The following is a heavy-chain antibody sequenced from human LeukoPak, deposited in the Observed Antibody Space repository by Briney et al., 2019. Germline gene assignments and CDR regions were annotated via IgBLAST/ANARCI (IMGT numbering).Heavy chain of an antibody. CDR2: ISGSGGTT. V-gene: IGHV3-23*01. D-gene: IGHD4/OR15-4a*01. J-gene: IGHJ4*02. CDR1: GFTFNNYG. CDR3: AKADYPIIDY. Sequence: GGSLRLSCAASGFTFNNYGMSWVRQAPGKGPEWVSTISGSGGTTYYADSVKGRFTISRDNSKNTLYLQMNSLRAEDTAVYYCAKADYPIIDYWGQGTLVTVSS.